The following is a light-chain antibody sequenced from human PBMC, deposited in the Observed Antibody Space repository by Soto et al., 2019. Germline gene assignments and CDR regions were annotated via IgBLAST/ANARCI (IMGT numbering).Light chain of an antibody. Sequence: EIVLTQSPGTLSLSPGERATLSCRASQSVNSRLAWYQHKPGQAPRLLIYDASSRATGIPDRFSGSGSGTEFTLTISSLQFEDCAIYYCQQYHTWPITFGGGTKVDIK. V-gene: IGKV3D-15*01. J-gene: IGKJ4*01. CDR3: QQYHTWPIT. CDR1: QSVNSR. CDR2: DAS.